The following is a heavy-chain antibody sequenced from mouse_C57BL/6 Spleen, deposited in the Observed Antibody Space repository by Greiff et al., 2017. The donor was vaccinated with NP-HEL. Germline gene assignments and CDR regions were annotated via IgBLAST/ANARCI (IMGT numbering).Heavy chain of an antibody. D-gene: IGHD2-4*01. V-gene: IGHV5-9-1*02. CDR3: TRDRIYYDYFLRFAY. Sequence: EVQGVESGEGLVKPGGSLKLSCAASGFTFSSYAMSWVRQTPEKRLEWVAYISSGGDYIYYADTVKGRFTISRDNARNTLYLQMSSLKSEDTAMYYCTRDRIYYDYFLRFAYWGQGTLVTVSA. J-gene: IGHJ3*01. CDR2: ISSGGDYI. CDR1: GFTFSSYA.